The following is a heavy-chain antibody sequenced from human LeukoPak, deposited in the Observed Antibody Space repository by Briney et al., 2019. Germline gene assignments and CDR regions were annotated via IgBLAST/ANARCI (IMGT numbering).Heavy chain of an antibody. D-gene: IGHD6-13*01. V-gene: IGHV4-59*01. CDR2: IYYSGST. Sequence: SETLSLTCTVSGGSISSYYWSWIRLPPGKGLEWIGYIYYSGSTNYNPSLKSRVTISVDTSKNQFSLKLSSVTAADTAVYYCARSYSSSWYFDYWGQGTLVTVSS. CDR3: ARSYSSSWYFDY. CDR1: GGSISSYY. J-gene: IGHJ4*02.